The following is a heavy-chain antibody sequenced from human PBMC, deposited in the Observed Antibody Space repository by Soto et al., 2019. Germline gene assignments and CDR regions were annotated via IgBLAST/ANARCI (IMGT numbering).Heavy chain of an antibody. V-gene: IGHV3-23*01. CDR3: AKFAFPGSSSWYNWFVP. CDR2: ISGSGGST. CDR1: GCTFSSYA. D-gene: IGHD6-13*01. Sequence: PGGSLRLSCAASGCTFSSYAMSWGRQAPGKGLEWVSAISGSGGSTYYADSVKGRFTISRDNSKNTLYLQMNSLRAEDTAVYYCAKFAFPGSSSWYNWFVPSCPGPLVSVFS. J-gene: IGHJ5*02.